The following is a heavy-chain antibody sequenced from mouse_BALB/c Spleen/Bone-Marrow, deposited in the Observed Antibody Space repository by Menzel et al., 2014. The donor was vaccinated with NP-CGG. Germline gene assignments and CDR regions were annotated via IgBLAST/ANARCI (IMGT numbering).Heavy chain of an antibody. J-gene: IGHJ4*01. V-gene: IGHV14-3*02. D-gene: IGHD2-1*01. CDR1: GFNIKDIY. CDR3: ARYGNGLMDY. CDR2: IDTANGNT. Sequence: VQLQQSGAELVKPGASVKLSCTASGFNIKDIYMHWVKQRPEQGLEWIGRIDTANGNTKYDPKFQGKATITADTSSNTAYLQLSSLTSEDTAVYYCARYGNGLMDYWGQGTSVTVSS.